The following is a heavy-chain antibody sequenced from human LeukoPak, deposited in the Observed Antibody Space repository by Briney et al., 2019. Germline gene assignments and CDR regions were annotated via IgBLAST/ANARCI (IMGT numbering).Heavy chain of an antibody. CDR3: ATGWSYSNSYDY. Sequence: GASVKVSCKASGYTFTSYDIHWLRQASGQGLEWMGWMNPNSGKTGYAQKFQGRVTMTRNTSISTAYMELSSLRSEDTAVYYCATGWSYSNSYDYWGQGTLVTVSS. D-gene: IGHD4-11*01. CDR2: MNPNSGKT. CDR1: GYTFTSYD. J-gene: IGHJ4*02. V-gene: IGHV1-8*01.